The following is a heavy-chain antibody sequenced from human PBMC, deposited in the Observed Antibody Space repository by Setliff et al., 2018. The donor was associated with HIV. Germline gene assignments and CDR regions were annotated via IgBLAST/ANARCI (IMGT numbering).Heavy chain of an antibody. CDR2: ISSSTTTI. CDR3: ARDGLEGDMAGRQRTYAFGY. CDR1: GFTFNTYH. D-gene: IGHD2-15*01. J-gene: IGHJ4*02. Sequence: GWSLRLSCAASGFTFNTYHMNWVRQAPGKGLEWVSYISSSTTTIRYADSVKGRFTISRDNAKNSLYLRMNSLRVEDTAVYYCARDGLEGDMAGRQRTYAFGYWGQGTLVTAPQ. V-gene: IGHV3-48*01.